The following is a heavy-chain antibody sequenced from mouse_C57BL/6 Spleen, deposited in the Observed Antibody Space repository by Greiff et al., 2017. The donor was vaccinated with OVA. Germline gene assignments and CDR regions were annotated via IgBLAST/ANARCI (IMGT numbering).Heavy chain of an antibody. Sequence: VKLMESGAELVRPGASVKLSCKASGYTFTDYYINWVKQRPGQGLEWIARIYPGSGNTYYNEKFKGKATLTAEKSSSTAYMQLSSLTSEDSAVYFCARDDYASYWGQGTTLTVSS. D-gene: IGHD2-4*01. CDR1: GYTFTDYY. CDR3: ARDDYASY. CDR2: IYPGSGNT. V-gene: IGHV1-76*01. J-gene: IGHJ2*01.